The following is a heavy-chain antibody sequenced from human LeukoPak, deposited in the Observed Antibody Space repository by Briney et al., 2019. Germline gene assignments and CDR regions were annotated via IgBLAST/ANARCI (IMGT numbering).Heavy chain of an antibody. J-gene: IGHJ5*02. CDR2: IGKGGDP. V-gene: IGHV3-13*05. CDR3: ARGGPEGFDP. CDR1: GFTFSSYD. Sequence: GGSLRLSCAASGFTFSSYDMHWVRQPTGKGLEWVSGIGKGGDPYYAGSVKGRFTISRENANNSLNLQMNSLRAGDTAVYYCARGGPEGFDPWGQGTLVTVSS.